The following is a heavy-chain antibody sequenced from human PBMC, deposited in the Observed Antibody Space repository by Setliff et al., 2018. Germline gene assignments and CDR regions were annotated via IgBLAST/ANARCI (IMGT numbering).Heavy chain of an antibody. J-gene: IGHJ4*02. CDR1: GYTFTSYG. V-gene: IGHV1-18*01. D-gene: IGHD3-16*01. CDR3: ARGLIVVPGPSGDMGYFDY. Sequence: GASVKVSCKASGYTFTSYGISWVRQDPGQGLEWMGWISAYNGNTNYAQKLQGRVTMTTDTSTSTVYLELSSLRSEDTAVYYCARGLIVVPGPSGDMGYFDYWGQGTLVTVSS. CDR2: ISAYNGNT.